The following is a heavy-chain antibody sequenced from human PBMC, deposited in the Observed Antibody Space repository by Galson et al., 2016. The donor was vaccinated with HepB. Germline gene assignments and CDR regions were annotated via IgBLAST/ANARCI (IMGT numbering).Heavy chain of an antibody. CDR1: GASIRNSVYY. CDR3: ARRGGSVGATSFDL. V-gene: IGHV4-39*01. CDR2: VFYSGTT. J-gene: IGHJ5*02. Sequence: ETLFLTCSVSGASIRNSVYYWGWIRQPPGKGLEWIGSVFYSGTTYYNPSLKSRLTISVDTSKNQFSLKLTSVTAADTSVYYCARRGGSVGATSFDLWGQGTLVIVSS. D-gene: IGHD1-26*01.